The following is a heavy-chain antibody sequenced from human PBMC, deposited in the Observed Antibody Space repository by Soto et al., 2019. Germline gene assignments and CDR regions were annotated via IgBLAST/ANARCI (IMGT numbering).Heavy chain of an antibody. CDR3: ARDVRGVAGRTFDY. D-gene: IGHD6-19*01. Sequence: QVQLQESGPGLVKPSGTLSLTCAVSGGSISSSNWWSWVRQPPGKGLEWIGEIYHSGSTNYNPSLTGRVTRRVEKSKNQFSLRLSSVTAADTAVYYCARDVRGVAGRTFDYWGRGPLVTVSS. CDR2: IYHSGST. V-gene: IGHV4-4*02. J-gene: IGHJ4*02. CDR1: GGSISSSNW.